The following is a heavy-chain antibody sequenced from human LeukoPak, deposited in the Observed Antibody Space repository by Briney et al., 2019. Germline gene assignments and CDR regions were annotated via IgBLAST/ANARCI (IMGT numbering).Heavy chain of an antibody. Sequence: GGSLRLSCAASGFTFSSYWMNWVRQAPGKGLVWVSRIASDGSSTTYADSVKGRFSISRDNAKNRLYLQMNSLRVEDTAVYYCARGRPHGNDYWGQGTLVTVSS. CDR3: ARGRPHGNDY. CDR1: GFTFSSYW. J-gene: IGHJ4*02. CDR2: IASDGSST. D-gene: IGHD4-23*01. V-gene: IGHV3-74*01.